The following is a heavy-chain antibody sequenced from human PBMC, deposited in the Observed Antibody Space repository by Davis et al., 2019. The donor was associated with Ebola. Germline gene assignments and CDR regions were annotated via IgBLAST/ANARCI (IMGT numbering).Heavy chain of an antibody. Sequence: GGSLRLSCAASGFTFSSYGMHWVRQAPGKGLEWVAVISYDGSNKYYADSVKGRFTISRDNSKNTLYLQMNSLRAEDTAVYYCAREGGYMDSYYFDYWGQGTLVTVSS. D-gene: IGHD5-12*01. CDR1: GFTFSSYG. J-gene: IGHJ4*02. CDR3: AREGGYMDSYYFDY. V-gene: IGHV3-30*03. CDR2: ISYDGSNK.